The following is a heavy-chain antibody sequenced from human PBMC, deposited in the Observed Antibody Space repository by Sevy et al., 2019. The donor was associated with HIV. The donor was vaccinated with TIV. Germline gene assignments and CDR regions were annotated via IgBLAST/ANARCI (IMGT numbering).Heavy chain of an antibody. CDR3: ARDLGTGYFDF. J-gene: IGHJ4*02. V-gene: IGHV3-11*01. D-gene: IGHD1-26*01. CDR2: ISGSQYMI. Sequence: GESLKISCAASGFTFSDYYMSWIRQAPGKGLEWISYISGSQYMIYCADSVKGRFTISRDDAKNSLYLQMNSLRPEDSAVYFCARDLGTGYFDFWGQGTLVTVSS. CDR1: GFTFSDYY.